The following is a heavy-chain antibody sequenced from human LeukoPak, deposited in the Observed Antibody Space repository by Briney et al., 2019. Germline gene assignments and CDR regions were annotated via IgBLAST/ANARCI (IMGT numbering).Heavy chain of an antibody. CDR3: AKDNERSVAPYYFDY. J-gene: IGHJ4*02. Sequence: GRSLRLSCAASGFTFDDYAMHWVRQAPGKGLEWVSGISWNSGSIGYADSVKGRFTISRDNAKNSLYLQMNSLRAEDTALYYCAKDNERSVAPYYFDYWGQGTLVTVSS. CDR1: GFTFDDYA. V-gene: IGHV3-9*01. D-gene: IGHD4-23*01. CDR2: ISWNSGSI.